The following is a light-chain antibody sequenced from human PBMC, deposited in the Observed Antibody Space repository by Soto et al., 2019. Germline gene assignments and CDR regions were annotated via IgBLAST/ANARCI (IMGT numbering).Light chain of an antibody. V-gene: IGLV2-14*01. J-gene: IGLJ3*02. CDR2: DVS. CDR1: SSDVGGYNY. CDR3: SSYTSAGSRV. Sequence: QSALTQPASVSGSPGQSITISCTGTSSDVGGYNYVSWYQQHPGKAPKVMIFDVSNRPSAVSNRFSGSKSDNTASLTISGLQAEDEADYYCSSYTSAGSRVFGGGTKLTVL.